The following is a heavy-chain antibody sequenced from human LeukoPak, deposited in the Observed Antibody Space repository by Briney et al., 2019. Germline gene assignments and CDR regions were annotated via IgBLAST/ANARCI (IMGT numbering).Heavy chain of an antibody. Sequence: ASVKVSCKASGFTFTCYYMHWVRQAPGQGLEWMGWINPNSGGTNYAQKFQGRVTMTRDTSISTAYMELSRLRSDDTAVYYCARDLEMATIKYYFDYWGQGTLVTVSS. CDR3: ARDLEMATIKYYFDY. V-gene: IGHV1-2*02. J-gene: IGHJ4*02. CDR2: INPNSGGT. CDR1: GFTFTCYY. D-gene: IGHD5-24*01.